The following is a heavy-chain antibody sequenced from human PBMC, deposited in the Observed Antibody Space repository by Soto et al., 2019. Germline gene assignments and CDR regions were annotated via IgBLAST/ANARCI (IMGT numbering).Heavy chain of an antibody. CDR3: ARTTPAYCGGDCYYDFDY. Sequence: QVQLVQSGAEVKKPGSSVKVSCKASGGTFSSYAISWVRQAPGQGLEWMGGIIPIFGTPNYAQKFQGRVTITADESTSTAYMELSSLRSEDTAVYYCARTTPAYCGGDCYYDFDYWGQGTLVTVSS. D-gene: IGHD2-21*02. J-gene: IGHJ4*02. CDR2: IIPIFGTP. CDR1: GGTFSSYA. V-gene: IGHV1-69*01.